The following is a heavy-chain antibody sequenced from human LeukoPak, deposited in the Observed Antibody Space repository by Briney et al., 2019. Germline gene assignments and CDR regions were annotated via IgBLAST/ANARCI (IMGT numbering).Heavy chain of an antibody. CDR1: GFTFSDYE. J-gene: IGHJ4*02. Sequence: PGGSLRLSCAASGFTFSDYEMNWVRQAPGKGLEWISYISSRGSTIYYADSVKGRLTISRDNAKNSLYLQMNSLRGEDTAVYYCAKEAAAGRHFDYWGQGTLVTVS. CDR2: ISSRGSTI. D-gene: IGHD6-13*01. CDR3: AKEAAAGRHFDY. V-gene: IGHV3-48*03.